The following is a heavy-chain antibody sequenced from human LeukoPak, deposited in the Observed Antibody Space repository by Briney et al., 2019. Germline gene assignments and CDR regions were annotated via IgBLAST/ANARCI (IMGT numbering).Heavy chain of an antibody. CDR3: ARGRTGGLDF. CDR2: FSSSSSYT. Sequence: GGSLRLSCAASGFTFSDYYMSWIRQAPGKGLEWVSYFSSSSSYTSYADSVKGRFTISRDNAKSSVYLQMNSLRTEDTAVYYCARGRTGGLDFWGQGTLVTVSS. V-gene: IGHV3-11*05. CDR1: GFTFSDYY. D-gene: IGHD3-10*01. J-gene: IGHJ4*02.